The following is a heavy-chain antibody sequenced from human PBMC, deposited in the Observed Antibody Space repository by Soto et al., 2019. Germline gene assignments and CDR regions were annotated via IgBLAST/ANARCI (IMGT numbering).Heavy chain of an antibody. CDR1: GFSLSTSGVG. CDR3: AHYFYILVDDAFDI. D-gene: IGHD2-8*02. V-gene: IGHV2-5*02. Sequence: QITLKESGPTLVKPTQTLTLTCTFSGFSLSTSGVGVGWIRQPPGKALEWLALIYWDDDKRYSPSLKSRLTITKDTSKNQVVLTMTIMYPVDTATYYCAHYFYILVDDAFDIWGQGTMVTVSS. CDR2: IYWDDDK. J-gene: IGHJ3*02.